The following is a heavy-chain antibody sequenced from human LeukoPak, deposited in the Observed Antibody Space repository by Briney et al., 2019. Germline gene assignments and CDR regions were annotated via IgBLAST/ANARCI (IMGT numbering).Heavy chain of an antibody. CDR3: AREYCSSTSCPYYYYMDV. D-gene: IGHD2-2*01. CDR2: MNPNSGNT. V-gene: IGHV1-8*01. J-gene: IGHJ6*03. Sequence: GASVKVSCKASGYTFTSYDINWVRQATGQGLEWMGWMNPNSGNTGYAQKFQGRVTMTRNTSISTAYMELSSLRSEDTAAYYCAREYCSSTSCPYYYYMDVWGKGTTVTVSS. CDR1: GYTFTSYD.